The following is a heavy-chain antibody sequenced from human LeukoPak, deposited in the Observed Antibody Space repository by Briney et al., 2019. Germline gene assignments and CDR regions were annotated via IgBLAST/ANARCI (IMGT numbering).Heavy chain of an antibody. V-gene: IGHV3-30*18. CDR1: GFTFSSYS. CDR2: ISYDGSNK. D-gene: IGHD2-21*02. J-gene: IGHJ4*02. Sequence: EGSLRLSCAASGFTFSSYSMNWVRQAPGKGLEWVAVISYDGSNKYYADSVKGRFTISRDNSKNTLYLQMNSLRAEDTAVYYCAKGDDYFFDYWGQGTLVTVSS. CDR3: AKGDDYFFDY.